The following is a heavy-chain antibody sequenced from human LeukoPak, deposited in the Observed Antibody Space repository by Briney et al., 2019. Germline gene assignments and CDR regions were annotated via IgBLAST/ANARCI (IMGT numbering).Heavy chain of an antibody. Sequence: SGPTLVKPTQTLTLTCTFSGFSLSTSGVGVGWIRQPPGKALEWLALIYWDDDKRYSPSLKSRLTITKDTSKNQVVLTMTNMDPVDTATYYCARVTTVTSYYYYGMDVWGQGTTVTVSS. CDR1: GFSLSTSGVG. V-gene: IGHV2-5*02. J-gene: IGHJ6*02. CDR3: ARVTTVTSYYYYGMDV. CDR2: IYWDDDK. D-gene: IGHD4-17*01.